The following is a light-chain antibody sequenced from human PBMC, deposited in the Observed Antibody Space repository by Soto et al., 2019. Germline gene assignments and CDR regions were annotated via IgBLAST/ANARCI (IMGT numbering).Light chain of an antibody. V-gene: IGKV1-27*01. Sequence: DIQMTQSPSSLSASVGDRVTITCRASQGISNYLAWYQQKPGKVPKLLIYAASTLQSGVPSRFSGSVSGTFFTLTFSSLQPLYFVFYYCQKYNFALYPFVLGAKLEIE. J-gene: IGKJ2*01. CDR3: QKYNFALYP. CDR2: AAS. CDR1: QGISNY.